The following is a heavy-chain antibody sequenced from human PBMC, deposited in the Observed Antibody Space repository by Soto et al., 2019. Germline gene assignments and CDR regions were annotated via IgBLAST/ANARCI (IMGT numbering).Heavy chain of an antibody. J-gene: IGHJ3*02. Sequence: GGSLRLSCAASGFTFSSYGMHWVRQAPGKGLEWVAVISYDGSNKYYADSVKGRFTISRDNSKNTLYLQMNSLRAEDTAVYYCEKVAAAGAFDTWGQGTMVTVSS. CDR3: EKVAAAGAFDT. CDR1: GFTFSSYG. CDR2: ISYDGSNK. D-gene: IGHD6-13*01. V-gene: IGHV3-30*18.